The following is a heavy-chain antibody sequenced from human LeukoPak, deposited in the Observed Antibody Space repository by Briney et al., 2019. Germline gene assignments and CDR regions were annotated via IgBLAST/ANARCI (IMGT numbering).Heavy chain of an antibody. CDR1: GFTFSSFS. D-gene: IGHD3-9*01. CDR2: ISSSSSYI. J-gene: IGHJ6*03. CDR3: ARDRGYDILTGYYSYYYMDV. V-gene: IGHV3-21*01. Sequence: PGGSLRLSCAASGFTFSSFSMNWVRQAPGKGLEWVSSISSSSSYIYYADSVKGRFTISRDNAKNSLYLQMNSLRAEDTAVYYCARDRGYDILTGYYSYYYMDVWGKGTTVTVSS.